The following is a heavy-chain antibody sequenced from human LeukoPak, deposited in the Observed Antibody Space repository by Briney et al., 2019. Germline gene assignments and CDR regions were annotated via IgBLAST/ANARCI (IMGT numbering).Heavy chain of an antibody. J-gene: IGHJ4*02. V-gene: IGHV4-4*02. CDR3: AVSSGWYKIDY. Sequence: PSGTLSLTCTVSGASISSSNWWSWVRQPPGKGLEWIGEMYHSGSTNYNPSLKSRVTISIDTSKNQFSLKLNSVSAADTAVYYCAVSSGWYKIDYWGQGTLVTVSS. CDR2: MYHSGST. CDR1: GASISSSNW. D-gene: IGHD6-19*01.